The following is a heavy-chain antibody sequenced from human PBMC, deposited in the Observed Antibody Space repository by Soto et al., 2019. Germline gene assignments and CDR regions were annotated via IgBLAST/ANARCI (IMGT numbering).Heavy chain of an antibody. D-gene: IGHD2-15*01. CDR3: AKDRTYCSGGSCYSHTFDY. V-gene: IGHV3-23*01. CDR2: ISGSGGST. J-gene: IGHJ4*02. CDR1: GFTFSSYA. Sequence: GGSLRLSCAASGFTFSSYAMSWVRQAPGKGLEWVSAISGSGGSTYYADSVKGRFTISRDNSKNTLYLRMNSLRAEDTAVYYCAKDRTYCSGGSCYSHTFDYWGQGTLVTVSS.